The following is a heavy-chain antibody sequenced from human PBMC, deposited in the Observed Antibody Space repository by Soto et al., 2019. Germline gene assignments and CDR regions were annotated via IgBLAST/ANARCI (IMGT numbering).Heavy chain of an antibody. CDR3: VKGEYYYDSSGYYPFDY. CDR1: GFTFSSYG. D-gene: IGHD3-22*01. V-gene: IGHV3-64D*06. CDR2: ISTNGGST. J-gene: IGHJ4*02. Sequence: GGSLRLSCAASGFTFSSYGMNWVRQAPGKGLEYVSSISTNGGSTHYADSVKGRFTISRDNSKNTQYLQMSSLRADDTAVYYCVKGEYYYDSSGYYPFDYWGQGTLVTVSS.